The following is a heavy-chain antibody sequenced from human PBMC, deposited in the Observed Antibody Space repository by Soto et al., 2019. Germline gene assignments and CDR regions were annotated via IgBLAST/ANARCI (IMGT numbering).Heavy chain of an antibody. Sequence: SETLSLTCTVSGGSISNGGSYWTWIRQHPGKGLEWIGYIYYSGSTYYNPSLKSRVTISAHTSTNQFSLKLTSGTGADPAMYYCARRAGLTQISPYFDSWGPGTLVTVS. CDR3: ARRAGLTQISPYFDS. J-gene: IGHJ5*01. CDR2: IYYSGST. D-gene: IGHD3-16*01. V-gene: IGHV4-31*03. CDR1: GGSISNGGSY.